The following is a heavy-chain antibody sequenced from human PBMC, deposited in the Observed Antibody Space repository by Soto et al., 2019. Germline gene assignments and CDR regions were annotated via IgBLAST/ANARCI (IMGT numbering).Heavy chain of an antibody. CDR1: GDSISSYD. D-gene: IGHD3-22*01. CDR2: IYYSGST. V-gene: IGHV4-59*01. Sequence: SETLSLTCTVSGDSISSYDWSWIRQPPGKGLEWIGYIYYSGSTNYNPSLKSRVTISVDTSKNHFSLKVSSVTAADTAVYYCARGLPYYYDTSGYYWEDYWGQGTLVTVSS. J-gene: IGHJ4*02. CDR3: ARGLPYYYDTSGYYWEDY.